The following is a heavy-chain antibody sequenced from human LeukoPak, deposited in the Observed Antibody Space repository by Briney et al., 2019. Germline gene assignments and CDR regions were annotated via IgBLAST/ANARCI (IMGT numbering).Heavy chain of an antibody. J-gene: IGHJ4*02. CDR2: ISWNSGSI. CDR3: ARVSRGNSGCFDY. CDR1: GFTFDDYA. V-gene: IGHV3-9*01. D-gene: IGHD4-23*01. Sequence: GRSLRLSCAASGFTFDDYAMHWVRQAPGKGLEWVSGISWNSGSIGYADSVKGRFTISRDNAKNSLYLQMNSLRAEDTAVYYCARVSRGNSGCFDYWGQGTLVTVSS.